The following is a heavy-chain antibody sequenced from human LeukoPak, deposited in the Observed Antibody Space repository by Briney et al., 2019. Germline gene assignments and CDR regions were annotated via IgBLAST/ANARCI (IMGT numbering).Heavy chain of an antibody. V-gene: IGHV4-59*01. CDR1: GGSISSYY. D-gene: IGHD1-26*01. J-gene: IGHJ4*02. CDR3: ARLIPMGA. CDR2: IYYSGST. Sequence: SSETLSLTCTVSGGSISSYYWSWIRQPPGKGLEWIGYIYYSGSTNYNPSLKSRVTISVDTSKNQFSLKLSSVTAADTAVYYCARLIPMGAWGQGTLVTVSS.